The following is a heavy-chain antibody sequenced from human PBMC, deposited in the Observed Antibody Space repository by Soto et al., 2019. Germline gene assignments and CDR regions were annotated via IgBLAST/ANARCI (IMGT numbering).Heavy chain of an antibody. Sequence: SLRLSCVASGYNFNKYAVSWVRQAPGKGLEWISAISSGGDNTHYADSVKGRFTITRDNSKNMLYLEMNSLTVEGTAVFYCVRRAQYFDGTGFHAFDIWGQGARVTVSS. CDR2: ISSGGDNT. CDR1: GYNFNKYA. CDR3: VRRAQYFDGTGFHAFDI. J-gene: IGHJ3*02. D-gene: IGHD3-22*01. V-gene: IGHV3-23*01.